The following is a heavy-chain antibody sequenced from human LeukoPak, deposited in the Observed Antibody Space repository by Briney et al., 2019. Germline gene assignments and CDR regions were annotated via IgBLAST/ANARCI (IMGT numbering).Heavy chain of an antibody. CDR1: GGSISSSSYF. D-gene: IGHD3-9*01. CDR2: IYYSGST. J-gene: IGHJ5*02. Sequence: SETLSLTCTVSGGSISSSSYFWGWIRQPPGKGLEWIGSIYYSGSTYYNPSLKSRVTISVDTSKKQFSLKLSSVTAADTAVYYCARYILRYFDWTDRNWFDPWGQGTLVTVSS. CDR3: ARYILRYFDWTDRNWFDP. V-gene: IGHV4-39*01.